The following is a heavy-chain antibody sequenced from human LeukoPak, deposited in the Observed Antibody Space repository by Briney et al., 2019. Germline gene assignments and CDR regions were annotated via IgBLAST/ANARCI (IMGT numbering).Heavy chain of an antibody. CDR3: ARVYGDLDY. V-gene: IGHV3-48*02. Sequence: EWVSYISGTSSTTYYADSVKGRFTISRDNDKNSLYLQMNSLRDEDTAVYYCARVYGDLDYWGQGTLVTVSS. D-gene: IGHD4-17*01. CDR2: ISGTSSTT. J-gene: IGHJ4*02.